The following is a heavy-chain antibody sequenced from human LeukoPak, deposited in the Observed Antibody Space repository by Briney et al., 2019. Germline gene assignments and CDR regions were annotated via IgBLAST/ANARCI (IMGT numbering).Heavy chain of an antibody. CDR1: GFTFSNYW. CDR3: ARDSLIQYGSGSYWGFDY. J-gene: IGHJ4*02. Sequence: GGSLRLSCAASGFTFSNYWMGWVRQAPGKGPEWVGDIKTDGSDKYYVGSVKGRFTISRDNAKNSLYLQMNSLRAEDTAVYYCARDSLIQYGSGSYWGFDYWGQGILVTVSS. D-gene: IGHD3-10*01. CDR2: IKTDGSDK. V-gene: IGHV3-7*03.